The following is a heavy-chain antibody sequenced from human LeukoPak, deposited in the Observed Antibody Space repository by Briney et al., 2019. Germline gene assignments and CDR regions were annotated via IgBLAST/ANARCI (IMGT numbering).Heavy chain of an antibody. CDR1: GGSFSGYY. J-gene: IGHJ4*02. D-gene: IGHD6-19*01. CDR2: INHSGST. CDR3: ARGLPGSSGGWYFFDY. Sequence: ASETLSLTCAVYGGSFSGYYWSWIRQPPGKGLEWIGEINHSGSTNYNPSLKSRVTISIDTSKNQFSLKLSSVTAADTAVYYCARGLPGSSGGWYFFDYWGQGTLVTVSS. V-gene: IGHV4-34*01.